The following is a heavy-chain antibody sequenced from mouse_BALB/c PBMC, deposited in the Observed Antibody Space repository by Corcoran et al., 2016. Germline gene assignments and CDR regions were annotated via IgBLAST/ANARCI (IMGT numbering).Heavy chain of an antibody. CDR2: IDPANGNN. J-gene: IGHJ2*01. CDR1: GFNIKDTY. CDR3: ARATATTC. Sequence: EVQLQQSGAELVKPGASVKLSCTASGFNIKDTYMHWVKQRPEQGLEWIGRIDPANGNNKYDPRFQGKATITADTSSNTAYLQLSSLTSEDTAVYYCARATATTCWGQGTALAVSS. V-gene: IGHV14-3*02. D-gene: IGHD1-2*01.